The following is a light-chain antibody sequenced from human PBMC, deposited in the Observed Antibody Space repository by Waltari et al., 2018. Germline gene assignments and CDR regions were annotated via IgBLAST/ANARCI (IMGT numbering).Light chain of an antibody. J-gene: IGLJ2*01. V-gene: IGLV1-40*01. CDR3: QSYDISLGIVV. CDR2: GNS. CDR1: SSDVGSYDL. Sequence: SALTQPASVSASPGQSITISCTGSSSDVGSYDLVAWYQQLPGTAPKLLIYGNSHRASGIPDRFSGSKSGPSAALAITGLQAEDEADYYCQSYDISLGIVVFGGGTKLTVL.